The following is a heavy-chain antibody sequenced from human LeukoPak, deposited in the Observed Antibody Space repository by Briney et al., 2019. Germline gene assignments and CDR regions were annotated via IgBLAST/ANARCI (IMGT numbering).Heavy chain of an antibody. CDR2: MNPNSGNT. V-gene: IGHV1-8*01. J-gene: IGHJ6*03. Sequence: ASVKVSCKASGYTFTSYDINWVRQATGQGLEWMGWMNPNSGNTGYAQKFQGRVTMTRNTSTSTAYMELSSLRSEDTAVYYCARAFRPYDFWSGYPVNYYYYYMDVWGKGTTVTVSS. CDR1: GYTFTSYD. D-gene: IGHD3-3*01. CDR3: ARAFRPYDFWSGYPVNYYYYYMDV.